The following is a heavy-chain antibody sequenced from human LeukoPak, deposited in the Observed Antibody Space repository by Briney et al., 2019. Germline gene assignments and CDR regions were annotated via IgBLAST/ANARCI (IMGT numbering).Heavy chain of an antibody. Sequence: GGSLRLSCAASGFPFSSYGMHWVRQAPGKGLEWVAVIWYDGSKKYYGDSVKGRFTTSRDNSKNTLYLQVNSLRAEDTAVYYCARIYCGGDCLDAAPLSDAFDIWGQGTIVTVSS. CDR1: GFPFSSYG. CDR2: IWYDGSKK. J-gene: IGHJ3*02. V-gene: IGHV3-33*01. D-gene: IGHD2-21*02. CDR3: ARIYCGGDCLDAAPLSDAFDI.